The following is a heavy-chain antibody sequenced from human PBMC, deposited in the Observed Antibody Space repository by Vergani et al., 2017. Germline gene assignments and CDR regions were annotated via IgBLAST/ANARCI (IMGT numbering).Heavy chain of an antibody. V-gene: IGHV3-53*01. J-gene: IGHJ6*03. CDR1: GFTVSSNY. CDR2: IYSGGST. Sequence: VQLVQSGGGVVQPGRSLRLSCAASGFTVSSNYMSWVRQAPGKGLEWVSVIYSGGSTYYADSVKGRFTISRDNSKNTLYLQMNSLRAEDTAVYYCASNYDYYYYMDVWGKGTTVTVSS. CDR3: ASNYDYYYYMDV.